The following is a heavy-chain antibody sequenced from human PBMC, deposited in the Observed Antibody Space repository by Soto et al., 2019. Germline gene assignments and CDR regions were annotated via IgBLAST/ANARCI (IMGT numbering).Heavy chain of an antibody. Sequence: QVQLVQSGAEVKPPGASVKVSCKASGYTFTTFGISWVRQAPGQGLEWMGWTSTNNGDTYYAPRFQGRVTVTKDTSTRTAYMELRSLGSDDTAVYYCGREYCRGGRCYSPDYWGQGTRVTVSS. J-gene: IGHJ4*02. V-gene: IGHV1-18*01. D-gene: IGHD2-15*01. CDR2: TSTNNGDT. CDR3: GREYCRGGRCYSPDY. CDR1: GYTFTTFG.